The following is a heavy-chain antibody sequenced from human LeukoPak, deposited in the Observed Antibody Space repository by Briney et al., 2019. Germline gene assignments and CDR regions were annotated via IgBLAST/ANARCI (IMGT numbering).Heavy chain of an antibody. CDR2: IESDGGRT. J-gene: IGHJ4*02. D-gene: IGHD2-2*01. Sequence: PGGSLRLSCAASGFTFSHYWMHWVRQAPGKGLVRVSRIESDGGRTDYADSLKGRFTISRDNAKNTLYLEMNSLRAEDTAVYYCARVGHCSSTACFIDYWGQGTLVTVSS. V-gene: IGHV3-74*01. CDR3: ARVGHCSSTACFIDY. CDR1: GFTFSHYW.